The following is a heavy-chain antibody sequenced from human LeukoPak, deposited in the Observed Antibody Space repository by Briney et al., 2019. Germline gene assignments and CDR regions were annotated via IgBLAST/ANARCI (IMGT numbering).Heavy chain of an antibody. J-gene: IGHJ4*02. CDR3: AKAMIGGPPDNFDY. V-gene: IGHV3-30*04. D-gene: IGHD3-16*01. CDR2: TSSDGTLK. Sequence: GGSLRLSCAASGFMFSDYAMHWVRQAPGKGLEWVAVTSSDGTLKYYGDAVRGRFTISRDNSKNTLSLQMSSLRTDDTAVYFCAKAMIGGPPDNFDYWGLGTLVTVSS. CDR1: GFMFSDYA.